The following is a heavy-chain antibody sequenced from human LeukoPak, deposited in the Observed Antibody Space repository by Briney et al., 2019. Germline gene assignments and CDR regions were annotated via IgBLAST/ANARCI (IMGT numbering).Heavy chain of an antibody. CDR3: ARDGDRSGSSSVYYYYYMDV. D-gene: IGHD6-6*01. V-gene: IGHV4-30-4*01. J-gene: IGHJ6*03. Sequence: PSQTLSLTCTVSGDSISNGDYYWSWIRQPPGKGLEWIGYIHDSGSTYYNPSLKTRLAMSVDTSKNQFSLKLSSVTAADTAVYYCARDGDRSGSSSVYYYYYMDVWGKGTTVTVSS. CDR1: GDSISNGDYY. CDR2: IHDSGST.